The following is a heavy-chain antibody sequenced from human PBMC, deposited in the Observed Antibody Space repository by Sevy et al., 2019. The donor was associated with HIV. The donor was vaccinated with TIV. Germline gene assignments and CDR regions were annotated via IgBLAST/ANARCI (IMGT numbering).Heavy chain of an antibody. V-gene: IGHV3-15*01. CDR2: IKSKTDGGTT. D-gene: IGHD3-22*01. Sequence: GGSLRLSCAASGFTFSNAWMSWVRQAPGKGLEWVGRIKSKTDGGTTDHAAPVKGRFTISRDDSINTLYLQMKSLKTMNTAVYYGTAAEHYDSRGYYYDWYFDLWGRGTLVTVSS. CDR1: GFTFSNAW. CDR3: TAAEHYDSRGYYYDWYFDL. J-gene: IGHJ2*01.